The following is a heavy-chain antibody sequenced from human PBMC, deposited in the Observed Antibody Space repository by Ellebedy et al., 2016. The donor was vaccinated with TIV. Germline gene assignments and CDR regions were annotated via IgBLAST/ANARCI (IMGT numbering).Heavy chain of an antibody. D-gene: IGHD3-10*01. V-gene: IGHV1-8*01. CDR2: MNPNTGYT. J-gene: IGHJ4*02. Sequence: ASVKVSCXASGYTFTNYDINWVRQATGQGLEWMGWMNPNTGYTGYAQNFQGRVTMTRNTSMTTAYMELSSLRSDDTAVYYCARVGSLWRDPYWGIFGELGYWGQGTLVTVSS. CDR3: ARVGSLWRDPYWGIFGELGY. CDR1: GYTFTNYD.